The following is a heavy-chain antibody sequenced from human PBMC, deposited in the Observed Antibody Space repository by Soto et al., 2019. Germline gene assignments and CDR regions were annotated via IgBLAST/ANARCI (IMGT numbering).Heavy chain of an antibody. D-gene: IGHD2-2*01. J-gene: IGHJ4*02. CDR1: GGSISSSSYY. CDR2: IYYSGST. V-gene: IGHV4-39*01. Sequence: QLQLQESGPGLVKPSETLSLTCTVSGGSISSSSYYWGWIRQPPGKGLEWIGRIYYSGSTYYNPSLKSRRTISEDTSNTPFSLQLSSVTDADTAVYYCARHLHRSPISQGWGQGTLVTLSS. CDR3: ARHLHRSPISQG.